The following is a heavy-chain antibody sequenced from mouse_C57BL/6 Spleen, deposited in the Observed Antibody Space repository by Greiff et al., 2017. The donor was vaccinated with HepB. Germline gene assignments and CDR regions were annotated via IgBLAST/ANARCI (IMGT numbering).Heavy chain of an antibody. J-gene: IGHJ1*03. V-gene: IGHV1-82*01. D-gene: IGHD1-1*01. CDR1: GYAFSSSW. CDR3: AREEIYYYGSPLYWYFDV. Sequence: VQLQQSGPELVKPGASVKISCKASGYAFSSSWMNWVKQRPGKGLEWIGRIYPGDGDTNYNGKFKGKATLTADKSSSTAYMQLSSLTSEDSAVYFCAREEIYYYGSPLYWYFDVWGTGTTVTVSS. CDR2: IYPGDGDT.